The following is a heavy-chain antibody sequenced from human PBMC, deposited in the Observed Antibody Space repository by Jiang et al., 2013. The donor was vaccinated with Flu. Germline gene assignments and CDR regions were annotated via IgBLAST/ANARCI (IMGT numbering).Heavy chain of an antibody. CDR3: ARLPPVVGFDI. V-gene: IGHV4-34*01. CDR2: INHSGNT. D-gene: IGHD6-19*01. J-gene: IGHJ3*02. Sequence: GEINHSGNTDYNPSLKSRVTFSVDTSNNQFSLKLTSVTAADTAVYYCARLPPVVGFDIWGQGTMVTVSS.